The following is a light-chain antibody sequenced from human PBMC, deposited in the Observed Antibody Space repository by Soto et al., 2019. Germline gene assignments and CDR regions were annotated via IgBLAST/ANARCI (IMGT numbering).Light chain of an antibody. CDR2: AAS. CDR1: QSISSY. J-gene: IGKJ1*01. Sequence: DIQMTQSQSSLSASVGDRVTITCRASQSISSYLNWYQQKPGKAPKLLIYAASSLKSGVSSRFSGSGSGTEFTLTISRLQPDDVATYYCLQYSSHSWTFGQGTKVDI. CDR3: LQYSSHSWT. V-gene: IGKV1-39*01.